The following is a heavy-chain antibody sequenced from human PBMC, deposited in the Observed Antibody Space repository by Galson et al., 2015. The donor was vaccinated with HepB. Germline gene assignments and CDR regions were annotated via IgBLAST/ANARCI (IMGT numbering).Heavy chain of an antibody. J-gene: IGHJ3*02. Sequence: SETLSLTCTVSGGSISSYYWSWIRQPPGKGLEWIGYIYYSGSTNYNPSLKSRVTISVDTSKNQFSLKLSSVTAADTAVYYCAREGARFDVWVSEAFDIWGQGTMVTVSS. CDR2: IYYSGST. V-gene: IGHV4-59*01. D-gene: IGHD3-10*01. CDR1: GGSISSYY. CDR3: AREGARFDVWVSEAFDI.